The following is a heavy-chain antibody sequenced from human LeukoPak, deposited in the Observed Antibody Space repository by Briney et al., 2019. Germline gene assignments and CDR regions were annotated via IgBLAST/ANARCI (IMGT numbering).Heavy chain of an antibody. V-gene: IGHV3-7*01. CDR2: IKEDGSEK. D-gene: IGHD6-13*01. Sequence: PGGSLRLSCAASGFIFSNYWMTWVRQAPGKGLEWVANIKEDGSEKYYLDSVSGRFTISRDNAKNSLYLQMNSLRAEDTAVYYRVKVSIAVAGSDYWGQGTLVTVFS. CDR1: GFIFSNYW. J-gene: IGHJ4*02. CDR3: VKVSIAVAGSDY.